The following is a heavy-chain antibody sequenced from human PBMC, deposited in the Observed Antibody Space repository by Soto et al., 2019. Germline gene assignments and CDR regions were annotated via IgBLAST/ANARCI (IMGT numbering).Heavy chain of an antibody. CDR1: GGSISSGDDF. J-gene: IGHJ6*02. Sequence: QVQLQESGPGLVKPSQTLSLPCTVSGGSISSGDDFWTWIRQPPGKGLEWIGYIYNSGSTYYNPSLKSRLTMSVDTSKNQFSLKLSSVTAADTAVYYCARDRAKWKDYYYYGMDVWGQGTTVTVSS. CDR2: IYNSGST. D-gene: IGHD1-20*01. V-gene: IGHV4-30-4*01. CDR3: ARDRAKWKDYYYYGMDV.